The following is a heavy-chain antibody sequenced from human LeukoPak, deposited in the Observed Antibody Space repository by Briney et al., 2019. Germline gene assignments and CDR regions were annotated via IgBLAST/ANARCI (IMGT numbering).Heavy chain of an antibody. J-gene: IGHJ5*02. D-gene: IGHD4-17*01. CDR2: ISVYNGDT. CDR3: VRDGELTVTRRWFDP. CDR1: GYTFTSFG. V-gene: IGHV1-18*01. Sequence: ASVKVSCKASGYTFTSFGISWVRQAPGQGLEWMGWISVYNGDTNYDQKVQGRVTMTTDTSTSTAYMGLRSLRSDDTAVYYCVRDGELTVTRRWFDPWGQGTLVTVSS.